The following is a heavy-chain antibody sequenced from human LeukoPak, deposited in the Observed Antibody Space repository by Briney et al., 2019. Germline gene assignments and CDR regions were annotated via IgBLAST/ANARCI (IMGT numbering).Heavy chain of an antibody. Sequence: SVKVSCKASGSTFSSYAISWVRQAPGQGLEWMGGIIPIFGTANYAQKFQGRVTITADESTSTAYMELSSLRSEDTAVYYCARSGLSVAGFFDYWGQGTLVTVSS. CDR2: IIPIFGTA. D-gene: IGHD6-19*01. CDR3: ARSGLSVAGFFDY. CDR1: GSTFSSYA. J-gene: IGHJ4*02. V-gene: IGHV1-69*13.